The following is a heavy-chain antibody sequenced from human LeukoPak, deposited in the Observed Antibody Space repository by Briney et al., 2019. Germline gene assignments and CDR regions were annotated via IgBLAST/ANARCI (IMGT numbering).Heavy chain of an antibody. J-gene: IGHJ4*02. CDR3: AKDKSQGFDY. V-gene: IGHV3-43*01. CDR1: GFTFDDYT. CDR2: ISWDGGST. Sequence: GGSLRLSCAASGFTFDDYTMHWVRQAPGKGQEWVSLISWDGGSTYYADPVKGRFTISRDNSKNSLYLQVNSLRTEDTALYYCAKDKSQGFDYWGQGTLVTVSS.